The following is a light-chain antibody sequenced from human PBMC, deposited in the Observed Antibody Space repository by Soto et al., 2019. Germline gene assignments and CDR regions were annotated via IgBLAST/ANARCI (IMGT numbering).Light chain of an antibody. Sequence: EIVLTQSPGTLSLSPGERATLSCRASQSVRSNFLAWYQQKPGQAPRLLIYGASTRATGLPARFSGSGSGTDFTLTISSLQSEDFAVYYCQQYNTWPPITFGQGTRLDIK. CDR2: GAS. CDR1: QSVRSN. V-gene: IGKV3-15*01. J-gene: IGKJ5*01. CDR3: QQYNTWPPIT.